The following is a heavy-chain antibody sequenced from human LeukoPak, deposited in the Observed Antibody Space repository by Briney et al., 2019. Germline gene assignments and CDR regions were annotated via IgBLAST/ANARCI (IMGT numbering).Heavy chain of an antibody. J-gene: IGHJ4*02. Sequence: PGGSLRLSGAASGFTFTTYSINWVRQAPGKGLEWVSYISSSSSTIYYADSVKGRFTISRDNAKNSLYLQMNSLRAEDTAVYYCARGSYGDYYFDYWGQGTLVTVSS. CDR2: ISSSSSTI. D-gene: IGHD4-17*01. CDR1: GFTFTTYS. CDR3: ARGSYGDYYFDY. V-gene: IGHV3-48*01.